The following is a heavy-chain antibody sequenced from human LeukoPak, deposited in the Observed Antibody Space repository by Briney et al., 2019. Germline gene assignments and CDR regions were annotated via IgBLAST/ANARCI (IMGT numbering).Heavy chain of an antibody. J-gene: IGHJ5*02. Sequence: GGSLRLSCAASGFTFSDYYMSWIRQAPGKGLEWASYISSSGSTIYYADSVKGRFTISRDNAKNSLYLQMNSLRAEDTAVYYCARDNYYDSSGYYPRFDPWGQGTLVTVSS. CDR1: GFTFSDYY. V-gene: IGHV3-11*01. D-gene: IGHD3-22*01. CDR3: ARDNYYDSSGYYPRFDP. CDR2: ISSSGSTI.